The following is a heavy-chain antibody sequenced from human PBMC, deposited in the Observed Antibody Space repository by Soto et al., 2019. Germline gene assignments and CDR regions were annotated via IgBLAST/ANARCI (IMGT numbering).Heavy chain of an antibody. D-gene: IGHD6-6*01. J-gene: IGHJ5*01. Sequence: PSETLSLTCAVYGGSFGGYYWSWIRQPPGKGLEWIGEINHSGSTNYNPSLKSRVTISVDTSKNQFSLKLSSVTAADTAVYYCARLRSSSSVCWFDSWGQGTLVTVSS. CDR1: GGSFGGYY. CDR3: ARLRSSSSVCWFDS. CDR2: INHSGST. V-gene: IGHV4-34*01.